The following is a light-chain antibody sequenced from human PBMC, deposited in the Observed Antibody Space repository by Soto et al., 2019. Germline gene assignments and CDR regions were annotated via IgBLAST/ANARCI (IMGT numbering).Light chain of an antibody. CDR1: QSVLYSSNNKNC. Sequence: DIVMTQSPDSLAVSLGERATINCKSSQSVLYSSNNKNCLAWYQQKPVQPPKLLIYWASTRESGVPARFSGSGSGTDFTLTISSLQAEDVAVYYCQQYYSTLWTFGQGTKVEIK. V-gene: IGKV4-1*01. CDR2: WAS. CDR3: QQYYSTLWT. J-gene: IGKJ1*01.